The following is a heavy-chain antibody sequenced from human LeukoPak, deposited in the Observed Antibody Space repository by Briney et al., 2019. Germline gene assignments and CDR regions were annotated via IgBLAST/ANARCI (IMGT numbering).Heavy chain of an antibody. CDR1: GGSIGTYY. J-gene: IGHJ4*02. CDR3: ARGGGYASPIGY. D-gene: IGHD5-12*01. V-gene: IGHV4-59*01. CDR2: IYHSGST. Sequence: KPSETLSLTCTLSGGSIGTYYWSWIRQPPGKGLEWIGYIYHSGSTNYNPSLKSRVTISVDTSKNQFSLKLSSVTAADTAVYYCARGGGYASPIGYWGQGALVTVSS.